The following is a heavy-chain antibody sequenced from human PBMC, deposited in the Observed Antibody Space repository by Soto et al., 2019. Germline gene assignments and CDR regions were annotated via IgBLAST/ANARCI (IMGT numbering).Heavy chain of an antibody. CDR2: ISGSSSTI. V-gene: IGHV3-48*01. CDR1: GFTFSSYS. J-gene: IGHJ4*02. CDR3: ARDASSWYY. Sequence: SLRLSCAASGFTFSSYSMNWVRQAPGKGLKWVSYISGSSSTIYYADPVKGRFTISRDNVKNSVYLQMNNLRAEDTAVYYCARDASSWYYWGQGTLVTVSS. D-gene: IGHD6-13*01.